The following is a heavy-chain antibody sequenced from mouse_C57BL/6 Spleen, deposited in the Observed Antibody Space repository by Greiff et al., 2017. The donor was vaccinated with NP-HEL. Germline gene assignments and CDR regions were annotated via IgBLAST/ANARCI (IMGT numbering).Heavy chain of an antibody. D-gene: IGHD2-3*01. Sequence: EVKLVESGGGLVKPGGSLKLSCAASGFTFCSYAMSWVRQTPEKRLEWVATISDGGSYTYYPDNVKGRFTISRDNAKNNLYLQMSHLKSEDTAMYYCARAGDGYYYFDYWGQGTTLTVSS. J-gene: IGHJ2*01. V-gene: IGHV5-4*03. CDR2: ISDGGSYT. CDR1: GFTFCSYA. CDR3: ARAGDGYYYFDY.